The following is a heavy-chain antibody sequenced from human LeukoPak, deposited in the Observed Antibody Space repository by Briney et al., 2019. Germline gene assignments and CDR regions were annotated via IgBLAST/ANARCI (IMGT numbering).Heavy chain of an antibody. CDR2: ISYDGSNK. CDR3: AKDVTAAGTSYFDY. Sequence: GRSLRLSCAASGFTFSSYGMHWVRQAPGKGLEWVAVISYDGSNKYYADSVKGRFTISRDNSKNTLYLQMNSLRAEDTAVYYCAKDVTAAGTSYFDYWGQGTLVTVSS. J-gene: IGHJ4*02. V-gene: IGHV3-30*18. CDR1: GFTFSSYG. D-gene: IGHD6-13*01.